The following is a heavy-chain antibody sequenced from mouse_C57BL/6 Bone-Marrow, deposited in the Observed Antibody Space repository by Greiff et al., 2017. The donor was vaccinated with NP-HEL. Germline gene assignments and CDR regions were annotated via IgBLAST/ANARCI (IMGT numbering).Heavy chain of an antibody. J-gene: IGHJ2*01. CDR2: IYPGSGNT. CDR3: ARSRGNYGFDY. CDR1: GYTFTDYY. D-gene: IGHD2-1*01. V-gene: IGHV1-76*01. Sequence: QVQLKESGAELVRPGASVKLSCKASGYTFTDYYINWVKQRPGQGLEWIARIYPGSGNTYYNEKFKGKATLTAEKSSSTAYMQLSSLTSEDSAVYFCARSRGNYGFDYWGQGTTLTVSS.